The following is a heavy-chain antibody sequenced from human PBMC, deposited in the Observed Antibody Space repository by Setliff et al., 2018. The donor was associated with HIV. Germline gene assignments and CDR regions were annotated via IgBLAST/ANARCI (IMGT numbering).Heavy chain of an antibody. Sequence: SETLSLTCAVSGYSISSGYYWGWIRQPPGKGLEWIGSIYHSGSTYYNPSLESRVTISVDTSKNQFSLKLSSVTAADTAVYYCARADDYYDSSGYYRYYYYGMDVWGQGTTVTVSS. D-gene: IGHD3-22*01. CDR2: IYHSGST. V-gene: IGHV4-38-2*01. J-gene: IGHJ6*02. CDR3: ARADDYYDSSGYYRYYYYGMDV. CDR1: GYSISSGYY.